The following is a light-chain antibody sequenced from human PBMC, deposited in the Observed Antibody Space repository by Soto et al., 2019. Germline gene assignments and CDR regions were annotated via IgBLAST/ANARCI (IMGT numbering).Light chain of an antibody. J-gene: IGLJ1*01. CDR2: EVT. Sequence: QSVLTQPASVSGSPGQSITISCTGTSSDVGGYNYVSWYQQHPGKAPKLMIYEVTNRPSGVSNRFSGSKSGNTASLTISGLQAEDEADYTSSSTLLYVFGTGTKLTVL. CDR3: SSTLLYV. V-gene: IGLV2-14*01. CDR1: SSDVGGYNY.